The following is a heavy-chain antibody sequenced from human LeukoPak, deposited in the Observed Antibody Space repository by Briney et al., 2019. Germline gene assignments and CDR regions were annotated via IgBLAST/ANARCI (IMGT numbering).Heavy chain of an antibody. V-gene: IGHV3-66*01. D-gene: IGHD3-9*01. CDR2: IYSGGST. J-gene: IGHJ4*02. Sequence: GGSLRLSCAASGFTVSSNYTSWVRQAPGKGLEWVSVIYSGGSTYYADSVKGRFTISRDNSKNTLYLQMNSLRAEDTAVYYCARDRYDILTGRSWGYWGQGTLVTVSS. CDR1: GFTVSSNY. CDR3: ARDRYDILTGRSWGY.